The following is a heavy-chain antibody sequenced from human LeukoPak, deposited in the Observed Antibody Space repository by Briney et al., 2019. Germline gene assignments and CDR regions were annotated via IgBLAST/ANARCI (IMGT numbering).Heavy chain of an antibody. CDR2: IYYSGGT. J-gene: IGHJ4*02. Sequence: SETLSLTCTVSGGSISSSSYYWGWIRQPPGKGLEWIGSIYYSGGTYYNPSLKSRVTISVDTSKNQFSLKLSSVTAADTAVYYCARVRGSSWSFDYWGQGTLVTVSS. D-gene: IGHD6-13*01. V-gene: IGHV4-39*07. CDR3: ARVRGSSWSFDY. CDR1: GGSISSSSYY.